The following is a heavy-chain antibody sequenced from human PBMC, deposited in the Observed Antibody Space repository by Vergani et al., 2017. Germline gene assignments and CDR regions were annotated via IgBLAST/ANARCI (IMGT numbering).Heavy chain of an antibody. V-gene: IGHV4-31*11. CDR3: ARVDTXVPATAHFYFMDD. CDR2: IFYSGTT. Sequence: QVQLQESGPGVVKPSQTLPLTCAVSGGSISSGDHCWTWIRQRPGKGLEWIGYIFYSGTTYDNPSLRSRLTISVDTSQNQFSLKVRSVTAADTAVYCCARVDTXVPATAHFYFMDDGGKGTTVVVSS. D-gene: IGHD6-25*01. J-gene: IGHJ6*03. CDR1: GGSISSGDHC.